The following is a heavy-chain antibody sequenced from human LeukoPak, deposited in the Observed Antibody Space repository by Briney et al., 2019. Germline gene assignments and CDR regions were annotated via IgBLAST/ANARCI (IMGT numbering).Heavy chain of an antibody. Sequence: GSSVKVSCKASGGTFSSYAISWVRQAPGQGLEWMGGIIPIFGTANYAQKFQGRVTITTDESTSTAYMELSSLRSEDTAIYYCARRSGRDFGSGSYFDYWRQGTLVTVSS. CDR2: IIPIFGTA. V-gene: IGHV1-69*05. CDR1: GGTFSSYA. CDR3: ARRSGRDFGSGSYFDY. J-gene: IGHJ4*02. D-gene: IGHD3-10*01.